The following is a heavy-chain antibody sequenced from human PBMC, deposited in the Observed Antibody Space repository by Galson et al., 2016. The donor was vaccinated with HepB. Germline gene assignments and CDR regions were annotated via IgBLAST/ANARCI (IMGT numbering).Heavy chain of an antibody. CDR3: ARGGTEYTLDAFDF. CDR1: GFSFRTYS. V-gene: IGHV3-21*01. Sequence: SLRLSCAASGFSFRTYSIHWVRQVPGKGLEWVSSISSGGSHKYYSDSLKGRFTISRDNARNSLYLQMNSLGAEDTAVYYYARGGTEYTLDAFDFWGQGTMVTVSS. D-gene: IGHD3-16*01. CDR2: ISSGGSHK. J-gene: IGHJ3*01.